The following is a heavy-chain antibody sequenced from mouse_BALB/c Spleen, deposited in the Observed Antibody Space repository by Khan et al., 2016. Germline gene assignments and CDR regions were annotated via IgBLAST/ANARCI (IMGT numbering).Heavy chain of an antibody. CDR1: GFTFNTNA. D-gene: IGHD2-4*01. J-gene: IGHJ3*01. Sequence: EVQLVETGGGLVQPKGSLKLSCAASGFTFNTNAMHWVRQAPGKGLEWVARIRSKSNNYATYYADSVKDRFTISRDDSQSMLYLQMNNLKTENTAMYYCVRDMITRAYWGQGTLVTVSA. V-gene: IGHV10S3*01. CDR2: IRSKSNNYAT. CDR3: VRDMITRAY.